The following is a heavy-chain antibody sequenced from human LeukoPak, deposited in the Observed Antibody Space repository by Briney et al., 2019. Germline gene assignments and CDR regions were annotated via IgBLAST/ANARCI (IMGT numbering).Heavy chain of an antibody. J-gene: IGHJ4*02. CDR2: INSDGSST. CDR3: ARVWSGYSYYFDY. D-gene: IGHD3-3*01. CDR1: GFTFSSYW. V-gene: IGHV3-74*01. Sequence: PGGSLRLSCAASGFTFSSYWMHWVRQAPGKGLVWVSRINSDGSSTSYADSVKGRFTISRDNAKNTLYLQMNSLRAEDKAVYYCARVWSGYSYYFDYWGQGTLVTVSS.